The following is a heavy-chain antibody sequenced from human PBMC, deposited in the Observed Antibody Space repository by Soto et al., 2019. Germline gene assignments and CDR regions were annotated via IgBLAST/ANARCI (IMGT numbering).Heavy chain of an antibody. Sequence: PSETLSLTCTVSGVSISSYYWSWIRQPPGEGLEWIGYIYYSGSTNYNPSLKSRVTISVATSKNQFSLKLSSVTAADTAVYYCARSRGGYFDYWGQGTLVTVSS. D-gene: IGHD3-22*01. J-gene: IGHJ4*02. CDR3: ARSRGGYFDY. V-gene: IGHV4-59*01. CDR1: GVSISSYY. CDR2: IYYSGST.